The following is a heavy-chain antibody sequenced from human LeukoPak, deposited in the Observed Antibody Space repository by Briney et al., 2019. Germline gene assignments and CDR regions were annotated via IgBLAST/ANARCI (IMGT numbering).Heavy chain of an antibody. D-gene: IGHD2-2*01. CDR1: GGTFSSYA. CDR3: AIRSDCSSTSCYASYYYYGMDV. CDR2: IIPIFGTA. V-gene: IGHV1-69*01. J-gene: IGHJ6*04. Sequence: GSSVKVSCKASGGTFSSYAISWVRQAPGQGLEWMGGIIPIFGTANYAQKFQGRVTITADESTSTAYMELSSLRSEDTAVYYCAIRSDCSSTSCYASYYYYGMDVWGKGTTVTVSS.